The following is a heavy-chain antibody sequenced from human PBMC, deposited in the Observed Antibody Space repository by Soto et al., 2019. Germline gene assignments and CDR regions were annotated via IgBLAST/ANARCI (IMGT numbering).Heavy chain of an antibody. D-gene: IGHD3-3*01. J-gene: IGHJ6*02. CDR2: ISGSGDAT. CDR1: GFTFSSYG. Sequence: GGSLRLSCAASGFTFSSYGMNWVRQAPGKGLEWVSTISGSGDATYYADSVKGRFTLSRDNSKNTLYLQMNNLRAEDTAVYYCAKVNTIFGVESYYYGLDVWGQGTTVTVSS. CDR3: AKVNTIFGVESYYYGLDV. V-gene: IGHV3-23*01.